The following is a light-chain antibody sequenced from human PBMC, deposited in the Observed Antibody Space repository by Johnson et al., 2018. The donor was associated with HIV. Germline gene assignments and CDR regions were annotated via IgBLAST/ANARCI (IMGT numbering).Light chain of an antibody. Sequence: HSVLTQPPSVSAAPGQKVNISCSGSSSNIGNNYVSWYQQLPGTAPKLLIYENHKRPSGIPDRFSGSKSGTSATLGITGLQTGDEADYYCGTWDISLRSYVFGPATKATVL. J-gene: IGLJ1*01. CDR3: GTWDISLRSYV. CDR1: SSNIGNNY. CDR2: ENH. V-gene: IGLV1-51*02.